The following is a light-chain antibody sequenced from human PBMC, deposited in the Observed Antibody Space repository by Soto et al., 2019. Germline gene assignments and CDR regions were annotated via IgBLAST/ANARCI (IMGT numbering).Light chain of an antibody. CDR3: LQHNSYPPT. CDR1: QGIRND. J-gene: IGKJ1*01. CDR2: AAS. Sequence: IQMTQSPSSLSASVGDRFTITCRASQGIRNDLGWYQTTPGKAPKSMIYAASSLHSGVPSRLSGSGYGKEFTLTISSMQPEEGATYEGLQHNSYPPTFGPGTKVDIK. V-gene: IGKV1-17*01.